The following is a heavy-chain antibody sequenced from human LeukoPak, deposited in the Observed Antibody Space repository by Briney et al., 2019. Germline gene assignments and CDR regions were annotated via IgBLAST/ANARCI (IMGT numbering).Heavy chain of an antibody. Sequence: PSETLSLTCTVSGGSISSSSYYWGWIRQPPGKGLEWIGSIYYSGSTYYNPSLKSRVTISVDTSKNQFSLKLSSVTAADTAVYYCARVGLLTPEFDYWGQGTLVTVSS. CDR1: GGSISSSSYY. D-gene: IGHD3/OR15-3a*01. J-gene: IGHJ4*02. CDR2: IYYSGST. V-gene: IGHV4-39*07. CDR3: ARVGLLTPEFDY.